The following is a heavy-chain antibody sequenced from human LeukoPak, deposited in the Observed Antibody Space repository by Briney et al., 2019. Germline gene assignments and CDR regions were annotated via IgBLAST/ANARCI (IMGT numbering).Heavy chain of an antibody. CDR1: GYTFASYG. CDR3: ARVSCGYNCHYAMDV. D-gene: IGHD5-18*01. V-gene: IGHV1-18*01. J-gene: IGHJ6*02. CDR2: VSAHSGNT. Sequence: ASVKVSCTASGYTFASYGISWLRQAPGQGLERVGWVSAHSGNTKYAERVQGRASMTADTSTSTAYMELRSLRSDDTALYYCARVSCGYNCHYAMDVWGQGTTVTVSS.